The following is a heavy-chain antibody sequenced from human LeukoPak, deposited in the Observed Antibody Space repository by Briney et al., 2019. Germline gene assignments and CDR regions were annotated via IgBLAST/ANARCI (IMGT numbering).Heavy chain of an antibody. Sequence: GGSLRLSCAASGFTFSTYGMHWVRQAPGKGLEWVAVISYDGRSKYYADSVKGRFTISRDNSKNTLYLQMNRLRAEDTAVYYCAKTGGMIFLPDCWGQGTLVTVSS. V-gene: IGHV3-30*18. CDR2: ISYDGRSK. CDR3: AKTGGMIFLPDC. J-gene: IGHJ4*02. CDR1: GFTFSTYG. D-gene: IGHD3/OR15-3a*01.